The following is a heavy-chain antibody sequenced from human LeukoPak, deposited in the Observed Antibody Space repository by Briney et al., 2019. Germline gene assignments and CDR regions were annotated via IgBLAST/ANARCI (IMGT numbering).Heavy chain of an antibody. Sequence: ESGPTPVNPTQTLTLTCTFSGFSLSTSGMCVSWIRQPPGKALEWLARIDWDDDKYYRTSLKTRLTISKDTSKNQVVLTMTNMDPVETATYYCAREIAGYSSSSYFDYWGQGTLVTVSS. CDR2: IDWDDDK. V-gene: IGHV2-70*11. D-gene: IGHD6-6*01. J-gene: IGHJ4*02. CDR3: AREIAGYSSSSYFDY. CDR1: GFSLSTSGMC.